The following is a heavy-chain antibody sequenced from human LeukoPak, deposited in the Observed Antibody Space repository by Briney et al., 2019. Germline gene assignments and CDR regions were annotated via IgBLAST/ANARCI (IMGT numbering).Heavy chain of an antibody. CDR3: ARVGRYCAGGSCGNDY. V-gene: IGHV1-2*02. CDR1: GYTFTGYY. D-gene: IGHD2-15*01. CDR2: VNPNSGDT. Sequence: ASVKVSCKASGYTFTGYYLHWVRQAPGQGLEWMGCVNPNSGDTNYAQKFQGSVTMTRDTSISTVYMELSRLRSDDTAVYYCARVGRYCAGGSCGNDYWGQGTLVTVSS. J-gene: IGHJ4*02.